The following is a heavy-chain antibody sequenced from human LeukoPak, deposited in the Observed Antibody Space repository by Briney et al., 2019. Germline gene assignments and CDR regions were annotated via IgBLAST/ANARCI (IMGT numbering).Heavy chain of an antibody. CDR3: ARGGDYYDSSGPSVWYFDL. V-gene: IGHV4-61*02. CDR2: IYTSGST. Sequence: SETLSLTCTVSGGSISSGSYYWSWIRQPAGKGLEWIGRIYTSGSTNYNPSLKSRVTILVDTSKNQFSLKLSSVTAADTAVYYCARGGDYYDSSGPSVWYFDLWGRGTLVTVSS. D-gene: IGHD3-22*01. CDR1: GGSISSGSYY. J-gene: IGHJ2*01.